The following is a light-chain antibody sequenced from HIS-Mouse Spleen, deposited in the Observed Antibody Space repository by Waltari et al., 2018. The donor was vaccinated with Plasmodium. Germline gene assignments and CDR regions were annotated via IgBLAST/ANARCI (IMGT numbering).Light chain of an antibody. V-gene: IGLV3-10*01. Sequence: SYELTQPPSVSVSPGQTARITCSGDALPKKYAYWYQQKSGQAPVLVMNEDSKRPSGSPERSSGSSSGTMATWTISGAQVEDEADYYCYSTDSSGNHRVFGGGTKLTVL. CDR1: ALPKKY. CDR3: YSTDSSGNHRV. J-gene: IGLJ3*02. CDR2: EDS.